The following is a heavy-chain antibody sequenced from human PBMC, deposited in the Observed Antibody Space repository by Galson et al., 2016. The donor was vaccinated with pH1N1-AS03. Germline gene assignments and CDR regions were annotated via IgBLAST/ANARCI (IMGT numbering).Heavy chain of an antibody. CDR3: ARQDYYDYYFNGMDV. V-gene: IGHV1-18*04. CDR1: GYNFATYG. CDR2: IRIHRRGDT. J-gene: IGHJ6*02. D-gene: IGHD3-10*01. Sequence: SVKVSCKASGYNFATYGVSWVRQAPGRGPEWMGWIRIHRRGDTHYAQNFRDRATMTMDTSTNIAYLELRALRSDDTAIYYCARQDYYDYYFNGMDVWGQGTTVIVSS.